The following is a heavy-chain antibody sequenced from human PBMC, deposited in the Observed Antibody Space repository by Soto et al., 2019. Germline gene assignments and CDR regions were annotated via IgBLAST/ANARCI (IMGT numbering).Heavy chain of an antibody. CDR2: FDPEDGET. Sequence: ASVKVSCKVSGYTLTELSMHWVRQAPGKGLEWMGGFDPEDGETIYAQKFQGRVTMTEDTSTDTAYMELSSLRSEDTAVYYCATKIWGDIVVVPALFDIWGQGTMVTVSS. D-gene: IGHD2-2*01. CDR1: GYTLTELS. V-gene: IGHV1-24*01. CDR3: ATKIWGDIVVVPALFDI. J-gene: IGHJ3*02.